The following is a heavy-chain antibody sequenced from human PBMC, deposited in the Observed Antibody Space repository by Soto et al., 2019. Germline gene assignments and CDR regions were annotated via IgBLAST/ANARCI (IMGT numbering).Heavy chain of an antibody. CDR2: ISGSGGST. CDR3: AKKGRATGSNAFDI. V-gene: IGHV3-23*01. D-gene: IGHD5-12*01. CDR1: GFTFSSYA. Sequence: EVQLLESGGGLVQPGGSLRLSCAASGFTFSSYAMNWVRQDPGKGLEWVSAISGSGGSTYYADSVKGRFTISRDNSKKTLYLQINSLIAKDTAVYYCAKKGRATGSNAFDIWGQGTMVTVSS. J-gene: IGHJ3*02.